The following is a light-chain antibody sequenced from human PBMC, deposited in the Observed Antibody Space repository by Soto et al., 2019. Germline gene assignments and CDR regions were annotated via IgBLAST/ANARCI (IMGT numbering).Light chain of an antibody. V-gene: IGKV1-5*03. Sequence: DIQMTQSPSTRSASVGDRVTITCRASQSISSWLAWYQQKPGKAAKLLIYKASSLESGVPSRFSGSGSGTEFTLTISSLQPDDFATYYCQQYNSYWTFGQGTKVDIK. CDR3: QQYNSYWT. J-gene: IGKJ1*01. CDR1: QSISSW. CDR2: KAS.